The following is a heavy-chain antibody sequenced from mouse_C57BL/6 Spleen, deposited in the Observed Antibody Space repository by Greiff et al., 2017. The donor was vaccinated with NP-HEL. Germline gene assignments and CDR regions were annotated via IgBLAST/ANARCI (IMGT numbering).Heavy chain of an antibody. CDR2: IYPGDGDT. Sequence: QVQLQQSGAELVKPGASVKISCKASGYAFSSYWMNWVKQRPGKGLEWIGQIYPGDGDTNYNGKFKGKATLTADKSSSTAYMQLSSLTSEDSAVYCCARNYDYDEEYYAMDYWGQGTSVTVSS. D-gene: IGHD2-4*01. CDR1: GYAFSSYW. V-gene: IGHV1-80*01. J-gene: IGHJ4*01. CDR3: ARNYDYDEEYYAMDY.